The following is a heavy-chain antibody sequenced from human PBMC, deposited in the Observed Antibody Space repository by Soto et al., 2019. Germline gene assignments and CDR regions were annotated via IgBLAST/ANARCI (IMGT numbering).Heavy chain of an antibody. CDR2: INPSGGSP. V-gene: IGHV1-46*01. D-gene: IGHD4-17*01. Sequence: GSVKVSCKASGYAFTSYYMHWLRHAPGQGLEWMGIINPSGGSPSYAQKFKGRVTMKRDKSTRTVYMELISLRYGDTAVYYCAREQRSHTYYDYGMDVWRQGTTVTVSS. CDR1: GYAFTSYY. J-gene: IGHJ6*02. CDR3: AREQRSHTYYDYGMDV.